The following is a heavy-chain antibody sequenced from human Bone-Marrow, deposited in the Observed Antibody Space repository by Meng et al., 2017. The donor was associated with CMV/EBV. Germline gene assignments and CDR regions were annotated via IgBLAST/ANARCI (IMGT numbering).Heavy chain of an antibody. Sequence: GESLKISCAASGFTFSSYEMNWVRQAPGKGLEWVSYISSRSTTIHYADSVKGRFTVSRDNAKKSLYLQMNSLRAEDTAVYYCAKTSLRYSSSSGYFDYWGQGTLVTVSS. D-gene: IGHD6-6*01. CDR3: AKTSLRYSSSSGYFDY. CDR1: GFTFSSYE. J-gene: IGHJ4*02. V-gene: IGHV3-48*03. CDR2: ISSRSTTI.